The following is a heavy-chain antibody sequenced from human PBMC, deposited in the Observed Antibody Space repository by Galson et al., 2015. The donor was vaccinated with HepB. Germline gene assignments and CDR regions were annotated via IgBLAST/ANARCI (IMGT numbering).Heavy chain of an antibody. V-gene: IGHV3-30*18. J-gene: IGHJ4*02. CDR3: AKSLGNRFGELLIDY. D-gene: IGHD3-10*01. CDR1: GFIFSSYG. Sequence: SLRLSCAASGFIFSSYGMHWARQAPGKGLEWVAIISYDGSNKNYADSVKGRFTISRDNSKNTLFLQMNSLRPEDTAVYYCAKSLGNRFGELLIDYWGQGTLVTVSS. CDR2: ISYDGSNK.